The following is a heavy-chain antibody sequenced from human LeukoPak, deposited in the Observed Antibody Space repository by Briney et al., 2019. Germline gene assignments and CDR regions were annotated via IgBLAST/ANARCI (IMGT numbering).Heavy chain of an antibody. D-gene: IGHD2/OR15-2a*01. CDR1: GFMFSIYA. CDR2: ISDNGGST. V-gene: IGHV3-23*01. J-gene: IGHJ3*02. CDR3: AKDIGGDYFAFDI. Sequence: PGGSLRLSCAASGFMFSIYAMSWVRQAPGKGLEWVSSISDNGGSTYYADSVKGRFTISKDNSKNTLYLQMNSLRAEDTAVYYCAKDIGGDYFAFDIWGQGTMVTVSS.